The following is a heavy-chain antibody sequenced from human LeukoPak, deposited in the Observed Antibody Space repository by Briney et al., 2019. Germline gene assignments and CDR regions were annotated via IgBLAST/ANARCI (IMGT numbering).Heavy chain of an antibody. CDR1: GGSISSSSYY. V-gene: IGHV4-61*01. CDR3: ARYDSSGDYAALDL. J-gene: IGHJ3*01. Sequence: SETLSLTCTVSGGSISSSSYYWSWIRQPPGKGLEWIGYIYYSGSTNYNPSLKSRVTISVDTSKNQFSLKLSSVTAADTAVYYCARYDSSGDYAALDLWGQGTMVTVSS. D-gene: IGHD3-22*01. CDR2: IYYSGST.